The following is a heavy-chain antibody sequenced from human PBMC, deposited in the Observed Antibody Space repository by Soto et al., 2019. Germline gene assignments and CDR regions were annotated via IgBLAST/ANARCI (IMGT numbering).Heavy chain of an antibody. V-gene: IGHV1-46*01. Sequence: ASVKVSCKVSGYTLTELSMHWVRQAPGQGLEWLGKIDPSDNATSYAQKFQGRVTLTRDPSTNTVYVELSSLRSEDTAIYYCATNYYDSSGYLYWGQGTLVTVSS. D-gene: IGHD3-22*01. CDR2: IDPSDNAT. CDR3: ATNYYDSSGYLY. CDR1: GYTLTELS. J-gene: IGHJ4*02.